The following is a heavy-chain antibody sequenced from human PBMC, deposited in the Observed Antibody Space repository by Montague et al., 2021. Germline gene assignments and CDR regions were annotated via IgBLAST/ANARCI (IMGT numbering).Heavy chain of an antibody. Sequence: CAISGDSVSSNSVTWHWIRQSPSRGLEGLGRTYYRSKWANDYALSVRSRITFNPDTSKNQFSLQLDSVTAADTAVYYCARHGVSSWYRELDGFDIWGQGTMVIVSS. CDR3: ARHGVSSWYRELDGFDI. J-gene: IGHJ3*02. CDR1: GDSVSSNSVT. CDR2: TYYRSKWAN. V-gene: IGHV6-1*01. D-gene: IGHD6-13*01.